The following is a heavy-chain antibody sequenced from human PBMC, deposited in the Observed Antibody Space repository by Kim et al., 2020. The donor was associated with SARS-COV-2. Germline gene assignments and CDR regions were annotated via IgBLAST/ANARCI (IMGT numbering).Heavy chain of an antibody. CDR3: ANPRQPDY. V-gene: IGHV3-23*01. D-gene: IGHD6-13*01. Sequence: SGDPPTYATSVKGPFTVSRDNSKHTLYLQMSSLRAEDTAIYYCANPRQPDYWGQGTLVTVSS. CDR2: SGDPP. J-gene: IGHJ4*02.